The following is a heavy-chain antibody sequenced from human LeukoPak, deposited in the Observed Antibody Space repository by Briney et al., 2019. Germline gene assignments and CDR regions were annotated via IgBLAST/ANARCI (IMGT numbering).Heavy chain of an antibody. Sequence: PGGSLRLSCAASGFTFSSYWMHWVRQAPGKGLVWVSRINSDGSSTSYADSVKGRFTISRDNAKNSVFLQMNSLRAEDTAVYYCVRDMTSTWTNYWGQGTLVTVSS. V-gene: IGHV3-74*01. J-gene: IGHJ4*02. CDR3: VRDMTSTWTNY. D-gene: IGHD3/OR15-3a*01. CDR1: GFTFSSYW. CDR2: INSDGSST.